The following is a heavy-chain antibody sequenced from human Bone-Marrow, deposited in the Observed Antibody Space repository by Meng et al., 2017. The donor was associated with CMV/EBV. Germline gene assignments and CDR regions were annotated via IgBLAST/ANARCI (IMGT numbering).Heavy chain of an antibody. CDR1: GGSISSYY. Sequence: GSLRLSCTVSGGSISSYYWSWIRQPPGKGLEWIGYIYYSGSTNYNPSLKSRVTISVDTSKNQFSLKLSSVTAADTPVYYCARGGLRLGYWGQGTLVTVSS. CDR2: IYYSGST. J-gene: IGHJ4*02. V-gene: IGHV4-59*01. CDR3: ARGGLRLGY. D-gene: IGHD4-17*01.